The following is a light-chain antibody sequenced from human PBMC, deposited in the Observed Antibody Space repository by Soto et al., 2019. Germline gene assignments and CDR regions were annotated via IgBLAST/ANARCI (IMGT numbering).Light chain of an antibody. V-gene: IGLV6-57*04. CDR2: EDN. CDR1: SGSIASNY. CDR3: QSYDSSNPVV. J-gene: IGLJ2*01. Sequence: NFMLTQPHSVSESPGKTVTISCTRSSGSIASNYVQWYQQRPGSAPPTVIYEDNQRPSGVPDRFSGSIDSSSNSASLTISGLKTEDEADYYCQSYDSSNPVVFGGGTQLTVL.